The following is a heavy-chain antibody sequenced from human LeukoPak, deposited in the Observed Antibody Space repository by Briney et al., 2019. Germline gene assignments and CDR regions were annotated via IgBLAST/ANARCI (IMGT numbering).Heavy chain of an antibody. D-gene: IGHD3-10*01. V-gene: IGHV1-2*06. J-gene: IGHJ4*02. Sequence: GASVKVSCKASGYTFTGYYMHWVRQAPGHGLEWMGRINPNSGDTNYAQNFQRRGTMTRDTSGSTSNMELSRLRSDDTAVYYCPRERRFGELLLFDYWGLGTLVTVSS. CDR3: PRERRFGELLLFDY. CDR1: GYTFTGYY. CDR2: INPNSGDT.